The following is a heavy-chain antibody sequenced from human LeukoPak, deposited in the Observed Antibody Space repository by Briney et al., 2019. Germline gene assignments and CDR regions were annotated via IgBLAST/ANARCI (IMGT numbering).Heavy chain of an antibody. Sequence: ASVKVSCKASGYTFTSYDINWVRQATGQGLEWMGWMNPNSGNTGYAQKFQGRVTMTRSTSISTAYMELSSLRSEDTAVYYCARVEKRAMVRGVSCRWFDPWGQGTLVTVSS. CDR1: GYTFTSYD. J-gene: IGHJ5*02. D-gene: IGHD3-10*01. V-gene: IGHV1-8*01. CDR2: MNPNSGNT. CDR3: ARVEKRAMVRGVSCRWFDP.